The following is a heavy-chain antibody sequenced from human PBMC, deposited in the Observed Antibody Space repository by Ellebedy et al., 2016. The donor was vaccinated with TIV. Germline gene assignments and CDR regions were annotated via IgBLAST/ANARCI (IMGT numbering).Heavy chain of an antibody. CDR1: GFTFSSYG. J-gene: IGHJ4*02. D-gene: IGHD6-13*01. CDR2: IWYDGSNK. V-gene: IGHV3-33*01. Sequence: PGGSLRLSCAASGFTFSSYGMHWVRQAPGRGLEWVAVIWYDGSNKYYADSVKGRFTISRDNSKNTLYLQMNSLRAEDTAVYYCARDSVPGIAAAQIVYWGQGTLVTVSS. CDR3: ARDSVPGIAAAQIVY.